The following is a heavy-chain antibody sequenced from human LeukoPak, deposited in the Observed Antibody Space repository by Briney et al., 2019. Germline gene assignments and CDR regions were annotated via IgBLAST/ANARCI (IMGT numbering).Heavy chain of an antibody. CDR1: GFTFSTYW. CDR2: IKQDGSDK. V-gene: IGHV3-7*01. J-gene: IGHJ4*02. CDR3: ARVLPVASRDY. D-gene: IGHD2-2*01. Sequence: GGSLRLSCAASGFTFSTYWMSWLRQAPGKGLEWVANIKQDGSDKFYVDSVKGRFTISRDNAKNSMYLQMNSLRAEDTAVYYCARVLPVASRDYWGQGTLVTVSS.